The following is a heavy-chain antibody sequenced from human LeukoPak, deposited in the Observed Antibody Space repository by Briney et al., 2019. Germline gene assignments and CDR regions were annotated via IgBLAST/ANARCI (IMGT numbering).Heavy chain of an antibody. CDR2: ISGSGGST. CDR1: GFTFSSYA. CDR3: AKARDYVWGSYRYLDY. Sequence: PGGSLRLSCAASGFTFSSYAMSWVRQAPVKGLEWVSAISGSGGSTYYADSVKGRFTISRDNSKNTLYLQMNSLRAEDTAVYYCAKARDYVWGSYRYLDYWGQGTLVTVSS. V-gene: IGHV3-23*01. J-gene: IGHJ4*02. D-gene: IGHD3-16*02.